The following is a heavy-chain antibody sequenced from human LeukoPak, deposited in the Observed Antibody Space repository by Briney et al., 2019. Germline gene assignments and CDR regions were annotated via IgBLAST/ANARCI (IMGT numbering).Heavy chain of an antibody. D-gene: IGHD2-15*01. Sequence: GGSLGLSFAASGFTFSSYPRHWFGQPPARNPEWVAVMSYDGTNIFYSDSVKGRFTISRDNSKNTLFLQMNSLRAEDTAVYYCARDRESSSKGHFDYWGQGTLVTVSS. V-gene: IGHV3-30-3*01. CDR2: MSYDGTNI. CDR3: ARDRESSSKGHFDY. CDR1: GFTFSSYP. J-gene: IGHJ4*02.